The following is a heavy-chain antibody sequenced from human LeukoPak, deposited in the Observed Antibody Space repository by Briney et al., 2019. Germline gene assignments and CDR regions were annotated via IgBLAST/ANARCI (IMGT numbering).Heavy chain of an antibody. CDR2: INHSGST. CDR3: ARGNFGGWLRFRYYYYYMDV. D-gene: IGHD5-12*01. V-gene: IGHV4-34*01. CDR1: GGSFSGYY. Sequence: SETLSLTCAVYGGSFSGYYWSWIRQPPGKGLEWIGEINHSGSTNYNPSLKSRVTISVDTSKNQFSLKLSSVTAADTAVYYCARGNFGGWLRFRYYYYYMDVWGKGTTVTVSS. J-gene: IGHJ6*03.